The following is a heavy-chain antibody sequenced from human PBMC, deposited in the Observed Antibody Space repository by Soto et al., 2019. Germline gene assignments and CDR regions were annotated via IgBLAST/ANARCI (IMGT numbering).Heavy chain of an antibody. CDR1: GGTFSSYA. D-gene: IGHD3-10*01. CDR2: IIPIFGTA. CDR3: ASAPNYYGSGSYSSSWFDP. Sequence: QVQLVQSGADVKKPGSSVKVTCKASGGTFSSYAISWVRQAPGQGLVWMGGIIPIFGTANYAQKFQGRVTITADESTSTAYMELSSLRSEDTAVYYCASAPNYYGSGSYSSSWFDPWGQGTLVTVSS. V-gene: IGHV1-69*01. J-gene: IGHJ5*02.